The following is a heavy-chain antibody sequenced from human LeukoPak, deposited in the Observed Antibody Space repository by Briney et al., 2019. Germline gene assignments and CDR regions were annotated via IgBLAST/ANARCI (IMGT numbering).Heavy chain of an antibody. CDR1: GDSVSSNSAA. CDR3: AREGNDYSCSPWGLDV. CDR2: TYYRSKWYN. D-gene: IGHD6-6*01. Sequence: SQTLSLTCAISGDSVSSNSAAWNWIRQPPSSGLEWLGRTYYRSKWYNDYAVSVKSRITINPDTSKNQFSLQLNSVTPEDSAVHYCAREGNDYSCSPWGLDVWGKGTTVTVSS. J-gene: IGHJ6*04. V-gene: IGHV6-1*01.